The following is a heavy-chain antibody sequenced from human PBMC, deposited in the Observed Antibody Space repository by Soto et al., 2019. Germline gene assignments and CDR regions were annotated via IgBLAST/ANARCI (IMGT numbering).Heavy chain of an antibody. V-gene: IGHV3-23*01. CDR2: ITNTGGAT. Sequence: PGGSLRLSCAASGFNFGNFGMSWVRQAPGKGLQWVSSITNTGGATYHTDSVKGRFIVSRDNSKNVMFLLMRGLGVDDTALYFCARNPRSDIFGVRTIVESWLDPGGRGSLVTVSS. J-gene: IGHJ5*02. CDR3: ARNPRSDIFGVRTIVESWLDP. CDR1: GFNFGNFG. D-gene: IGHD3-3*02.